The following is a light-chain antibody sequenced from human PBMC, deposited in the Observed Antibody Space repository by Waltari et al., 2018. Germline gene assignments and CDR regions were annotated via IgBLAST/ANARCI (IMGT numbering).Light chain of an antibody. J-gene: IGLJ7*01. CDR1: SSSVASYML. CDR2: EVD. CDR3: CSYAGSTFV. Sequence: QSALTQPAFVSGSAVQSITISCSGSSSSVASYMLVSWYKQNPGKVPKLMIYEVDKRASGIPGRFSGSKSDSTASLTISGLQAEDEAVYYCCSYAGSTFVFGGGTQLTVL. V-gene: IGLV2-23*02.